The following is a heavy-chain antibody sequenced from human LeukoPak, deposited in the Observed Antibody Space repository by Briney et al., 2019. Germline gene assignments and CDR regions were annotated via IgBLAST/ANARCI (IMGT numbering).Heavy chain of an antibody. V-gene: IGHV3-9*01. CDR1: GFTFDDYA. CDR3: ARDVEYCGSGSCHGDALDI. Sequence: GGSLRLSCAASGFTFDDYAMHWVRQAPGKGLEWVSGISWNSGSIGYADSVKGRFTISRDNARNSLYLQMNSLRAEDTAVYYCARDVEYCGSGSCHGDALDIWGQGTMVTVSS. CDR2: ISWNSGSI. J-gene: IGHJ3*02. D-gene: IGHD2-15*01.